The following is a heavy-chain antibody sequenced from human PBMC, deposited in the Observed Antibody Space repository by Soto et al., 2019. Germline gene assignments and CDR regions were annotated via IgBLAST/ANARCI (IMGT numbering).Heavy chain of an antibody. D-gene: IGHD6-13*01. Sequence: PGESLKISCKGSGYSFTSYWISWVRQMPGKGLEWMGRIDPSDSYTNYSPSFQGHVTISADKSISTAYLQWSSLEASDTAMYYCARHGAGTDWFDPWGQGTLVTVSS. CDR1: GYSFTSYW. CDR3: ARHGAGTDWFDP. V-gene: IGHV5-10-1*01. J-gene: IGHJ5*02. CDR2: IDPSDSYT.